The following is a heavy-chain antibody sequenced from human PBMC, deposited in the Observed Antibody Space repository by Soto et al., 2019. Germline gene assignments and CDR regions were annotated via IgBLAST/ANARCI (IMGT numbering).Heavy chain of an antibody. J-gene: IGHJ4*02. CDR3: ASDRRELHSY. V-gene: IGHV1-3*04. D-gene: IGHD1-26*01. Sequence: ASVKVSCKGSGYTFTDHAMHWVRQAPGQRPEWMGWINTAFATTKYSQKLEGRVTITRDTAATTVYMELSSLRSEDTSIYYCASDRRELHSYWGQGDLDT. CDR1: GYTFTDHA. CDR2: INTAFATT.